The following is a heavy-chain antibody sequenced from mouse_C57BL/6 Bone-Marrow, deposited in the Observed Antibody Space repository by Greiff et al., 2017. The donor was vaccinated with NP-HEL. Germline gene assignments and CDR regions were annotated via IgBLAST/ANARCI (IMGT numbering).Heavy chain of an antibody. Sequence: EVKLVESEGGLVQPGSSMKLSCTASGFTFSDYYMAWVRQVPEKGLEWVANINYDGSSTYYLDSLKSRFIISRDNAKNILYLQMSSLKSEDTATYYCARRSSYRGFDYWGQGTTLTVSS. V-gene: IGHV5-16*01. CDR2: INYDGSST. D-gene: IGHD1-1*01. CDR1: GFTFSDYY. CDR3: ARRSSYRGFDY. J-gene: IGHJ2*01.